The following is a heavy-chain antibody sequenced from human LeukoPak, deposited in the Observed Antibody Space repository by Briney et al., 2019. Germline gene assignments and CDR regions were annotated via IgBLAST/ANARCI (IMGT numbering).Heavy chain of an antibody. Sequence: KSGGSLRHSCAASGFTLSSYSMNWVRQAPGKGLEWVSSISRSSAYIYYADSVKGRFTISRDNAKNSLFLQMDSLRAEDTAVYYCVRQMIRFWFDPWGQGTQVTVSS. CDR1: GFTLSSYS. CDR3: VRQMIRFWFDP. D-gene: IGHD3-16*01. J-gene: IGHJ5*02. V-gene: IGHV3-21*06. CDR2: ISRSSAYI.